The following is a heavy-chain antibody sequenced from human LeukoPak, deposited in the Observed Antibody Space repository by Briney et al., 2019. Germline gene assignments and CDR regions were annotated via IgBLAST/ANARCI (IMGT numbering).Heavy chain of an antibody. V-gene: IGHV4-39*01. CDR2: ICNTCTT. CDR3: AKHRWNDEFYFHY. J-gene: IGHJ4*02. D-gene: IGHD1-1*01. CDR1: VDSISSSPYY. Sequence: SETLSLTCTVSVDSISSSPYYGGWIRQPPGKGLERIGRICNTCTTYYNTSLRTRLTIYVDTAKNQFTPTLNSVTAADTAVYYCAKHRWNDEFYFHYWGQGTLVTVSS.